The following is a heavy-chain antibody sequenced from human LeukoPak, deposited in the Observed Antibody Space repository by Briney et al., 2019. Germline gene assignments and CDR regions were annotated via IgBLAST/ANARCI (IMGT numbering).Heavy chain of an antibody. Sequence: GGSLRLSCAASGFTFTDHYMSWIRQAPGKGLEWISYIRGDNGSVFYAYSVKGRFTISRDNSKNSVYLQMNSLGVEDTAVYYCADPDWGWGQGTMVIVSS. V-gene: IGHV3-11*04. CDR3: ADPDWG. CDR2: IRGDNGSV. D-gene: IGHD3/OR15-3a*01. CDR1: GFTFTDHY. J-gene: IGHJ3*01.